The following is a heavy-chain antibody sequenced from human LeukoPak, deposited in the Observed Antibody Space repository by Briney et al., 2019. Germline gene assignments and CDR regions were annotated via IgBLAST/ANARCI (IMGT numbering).Heavy chain of an antibody. CDR1: GFTFSSYS. D-gene: IGHD3-10*01. Sequence: GWSLRLSCAASGFTFSSYSMNWVRQDPGNGLEWVASSSSSSSNIFQAATVKRRFTVARDNAKNSLYLQMNSRRAEDTAVYRCSRVGRPCYYYMEVWGKGATVTVSS. J-gene: IGHJ6*03. V-gene: IGHV3-21*01. CDR3: SRVGRPCYYYMEV. CDR2: SSSSSSNI.